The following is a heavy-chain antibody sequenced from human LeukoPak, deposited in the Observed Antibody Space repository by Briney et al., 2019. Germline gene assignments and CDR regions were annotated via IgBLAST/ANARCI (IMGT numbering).Heavy chain of an antibody. CDR1: GGSISSYQ. CDR3: ARVPSGWTYYFDY. Sequence: PSETLSLTCTVSGGSISSYQWSWIRQPPGKGLEWIGYISYSGFTNYNPSLKSRVTISLDTSKNQFSLKLSSVTAADTAVYYCARVPSGWTYYFDYWGQGTLVTVSS. V-gene: IGHV4-59*12. D-gene: IGHD6-19*01. J-gene: IGHJ4*02. CDR2: ISYSGFT.